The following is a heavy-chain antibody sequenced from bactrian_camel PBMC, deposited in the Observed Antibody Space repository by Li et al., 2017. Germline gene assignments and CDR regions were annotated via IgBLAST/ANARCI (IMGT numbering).Heavy chain of an antibody. V-gene: IGHV3-1*01. CDR3: ARDPCTIIPGKMGDKC. CDR2: ISAEGTVT. D-gene: IGHD1*01. J-gene: IGHJ4*01. Sequence: VQLVESGGESVQAGGSLTLSCTASGLSLDDSDMGWYREAPGRRCDVVATISAEGTVTHYADSVKGRFTTSRDNAENTLYLHMNSLKTEDTAVYYCARDPCTIIPGKMGDKCRGRGTQVTVS. CDR1: GLSLDDSD.